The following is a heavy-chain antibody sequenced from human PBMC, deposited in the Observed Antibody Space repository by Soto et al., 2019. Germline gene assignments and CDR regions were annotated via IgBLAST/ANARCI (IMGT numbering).Heavy chain of an antibody. CDR1: GGTFSSYA. Sequence: QVQLVQSGAEVKKPGSSVKVSCKASGGTFSSYAISWVRQAPGQGLEWMGGIIPIFGTANYAQKFQGRVTITADESTSTDYMELSSLRSEDTAVYYCARVAIWFGERVNWFDPLGQGTLVTVSS. CDR3: ARVAIWFGERVNWFDP. D-gene: IGHD3-10*01. CDR2: IIPIFGTA. V-gene: IGHV1-69*01. J-gene: IGHJ5*02.